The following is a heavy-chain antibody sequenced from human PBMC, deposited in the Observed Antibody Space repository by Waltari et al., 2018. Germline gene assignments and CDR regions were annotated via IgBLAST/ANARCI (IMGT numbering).Heavy chain of an antibody. V-gene: IGHV4-59*01. D-gene: IGHD2-21*02. CDR1: GGSISSYY. Sequence: QVQLQESGPGLVKPSETLSLTCTVSGGSISSYYWSWIRQPPGKGLEWIGYIDYSGSTNYNPSLKSRVTISVDTSKNQFSLKLSSVTAADTAVYYCARGEGVQTALWFDPWGQGTLVTVSS. J-gene: IGHJ5*02. CDR2: IDYSGST. CDR3: ARGEGVQTALWFDP.